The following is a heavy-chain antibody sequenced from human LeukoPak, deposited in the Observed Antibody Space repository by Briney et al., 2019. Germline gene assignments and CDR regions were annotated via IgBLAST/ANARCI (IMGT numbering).Heavy chain of an antibody. CDR3: TTGASGSDRGFDF. Sequence: PGGSLRLSCAASGFTVSSNYMSWVRQAPGKGLEWVGRFKTKTDGGTTDYAAPVKGRFTISSDDSENALYLQMNSLKTEDTAVYYCTTGASGSDRGFDFWGQGTMVAVSS. CDR2: FKTKTDGGTT. V-gene: IGHV3-15*01. CDR1: GFTVSSNY. D-gene: IGHD1-26*01. J-gene: IGHJ3*01.